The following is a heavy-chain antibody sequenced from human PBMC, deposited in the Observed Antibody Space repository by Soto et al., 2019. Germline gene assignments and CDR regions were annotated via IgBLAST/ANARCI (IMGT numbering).Heavy chain of an antibody. J-gene: IGHJ6*02. CDR1: RREA. V-gene: IGHV3-23*01. Sequence: RREAMRGGRPGPGQGLELHSTINGSGGSTYYADSVKGRFTISRDNSKKTMYLQMNSLRAEDTAVYYCAKAARAFRDYYGMDVWCQGTTV. CDR2: INGSGGST. CDR3: AKAARAFRDYYGMDV.